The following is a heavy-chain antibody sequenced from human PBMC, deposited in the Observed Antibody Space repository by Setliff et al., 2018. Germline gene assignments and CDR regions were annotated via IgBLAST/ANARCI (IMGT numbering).Heavy chain of an antibody. J-gene: IGHJ4*02. CDR2: IEQDGSEK. V-gene: IGHV3-7*01. D-gene: IGHD3-22*01. CDR3: AKATSLVITLQYFDY. Sequence: PGGSLRLSCAASGFTFSNSWMSWVRQAPGKGLEWVANIEQDGSEKYYVDSVKGRFTISRDNAKNSLYLQMNSLRAEDTAVYYCAKATSLVITLQYFDYWGQGTLVTVSS. CDR1: GFTFSNSW.